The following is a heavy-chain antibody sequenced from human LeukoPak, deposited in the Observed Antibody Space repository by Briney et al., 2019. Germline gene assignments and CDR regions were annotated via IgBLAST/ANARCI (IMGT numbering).Heavy chain of an antibody. CDR2: IYYSGST. V-gene: IGHV4-39*07. CDR3: ARGDGGNPWDAFDI. J-gene: IGHJ3*02. D-gene: IGHD4-23*01. Sequence: PSETLSLTCTVSGDSISSSSYYWGWIRQPPGKELEWIGSIYYSGSTYYNPSLNSRVTISVDTSKNQFSLKLSSVTAADTAVYYCARGDGGNPWDAFDIWGQGTMVTVSS. CDR1: GDSISSSSYY.